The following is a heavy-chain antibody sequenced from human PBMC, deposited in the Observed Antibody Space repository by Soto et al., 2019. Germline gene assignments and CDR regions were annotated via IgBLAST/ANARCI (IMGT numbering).Heavy chain of an antibody. CDR2: IYYSGST. J-gene: IGHJ5*02. V-gene: IGHV4-39*02. CDR1: GGSISSSSYY. D-gene: IGHD3-3*01. CDR3: ARDPRQNGVVSDVGFDP. Sequence: SETLSLTCTVSGGSISSSSYYWGWIRQPPGKGLEWIGSIYYSGSTYYNPSLKSRVTISVDTSKNQFSLKLSSVTAADTAVYYCARDPRQNGVVSDVGFDPWGQGTLVTVSS.